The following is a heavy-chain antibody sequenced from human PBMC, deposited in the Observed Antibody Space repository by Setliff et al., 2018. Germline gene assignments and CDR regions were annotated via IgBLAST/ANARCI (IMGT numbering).Heavy chain of an antibody. V-gene: IGHV3-53*01. J-gene: IGHJ3*02. CDR3: ARGSVAGINDAFDI. CDR2: IYSGGST. CDR1: GFTVSSNY. D-gene: IGHD6-19*01. Sequence: GGSLRLSCAASGFTVSSNYMSWVRQAPGKGLEWVSVIYSGGSTYYADSVKGRFTISRDNSKNTLYLQTNSLRAEDTAVYYCARGSVAGINDAFDIWGQGTMVTVSS.